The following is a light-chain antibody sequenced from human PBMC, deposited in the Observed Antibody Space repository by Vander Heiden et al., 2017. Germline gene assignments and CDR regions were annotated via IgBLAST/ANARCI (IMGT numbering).Light chain of an antibody. CDR3: QAWDSSTVV. J-gene: IGLJ2*01. CDR2: QDS. V-gene: IGLV3-1*01. CDR1: KLGDKF. Sequence: SYEPTQPPSVSVSPGQTASITCSGDKLGDKFVCWYQQKPGQSPVLVIYQDSKRPSGIPERFSGSNSRNTATLTISGTQAMDEADYYCQAWDSSTVVFGGGTKLTVL.